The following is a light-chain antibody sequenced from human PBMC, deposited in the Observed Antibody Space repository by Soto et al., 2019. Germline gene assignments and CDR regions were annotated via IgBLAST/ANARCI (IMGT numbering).Light chain of an antibody. J-gene: IGKJ1*01. CDR3: QQSYSTLWT. CDR1: QSISSY. CDR2: AAS. V-gene: IGKV1-39*01. Sequence: DIQMTQSPSSLSASVGDRVTITCRASQSISSYLNWYQQKPGKAPKLLIYAASSLQIGVPSRFSGSGSGTDFTLTISSLQPEDFATYYCQQSYSTLWTFGQGTKVEI.